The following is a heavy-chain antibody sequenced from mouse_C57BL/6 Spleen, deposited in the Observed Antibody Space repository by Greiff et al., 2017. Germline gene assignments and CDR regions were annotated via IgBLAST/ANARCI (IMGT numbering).Heavy chain of an antibody. D-gene: IGHD2-5*01. CDR2: IYPGSGNT. V-gene: IGHV1-76*01. CDR1: GYTFTDYY. J-gene: IGHJ3*01. Sequence: QVHVKQSGAELVRPGASVKLSCKASGYTFTDYYINWVKQRPGQGLEWIARIYPGSGNTYYNEKFKGKATLTAEKSSSTAYMQLSSLTSEDSAVYFCASFYSNYEIAYWGQGTLVTVSA. CDR3: ASFYSNYEIAY.